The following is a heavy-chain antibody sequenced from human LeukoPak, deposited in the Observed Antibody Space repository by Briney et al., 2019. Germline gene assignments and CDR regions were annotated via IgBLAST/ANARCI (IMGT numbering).Heavy chain of an antibody. V-gene: IGHV1-58*02. CDR2: IVVGSGNT. Sequence: SVKVSCKASGFTFTSSAMQWVRQARGQRLEWIGWIVVGSGNTNYAQKLQERVTITRDMSTSTAYMELSSLRSEDTAVYYCAADFGWELSGGLFDPWGQGTLVTVSS. CDR1: GFTFTSSA. D-gene: IGHD1-26*01. CDR3: AADFGWELSGGLFDP. J-gene: IGHJ5*02.